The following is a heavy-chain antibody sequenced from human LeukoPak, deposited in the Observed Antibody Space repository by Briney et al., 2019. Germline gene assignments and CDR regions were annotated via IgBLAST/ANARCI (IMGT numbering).Heavy chain of an antibody. Sequence: SETLSLTCAVSGGSISSSNWWSWVRQPPGKGLEWIGEIYHSGSTNYNPSLKSRVTISVDKSKNQFSLKLSSVTAADTAVYYCARHGYSSSWGVRFDPWGQGTLVTVSS. CDR1: GGSISSSNW. CDR2: IYHSGST. V-gene: IGHV4-4*02. J-gene: IGHJ5*02. CDR3: ARHGYSSSWGVRFDP. D-gene: IGHD6-13*01.